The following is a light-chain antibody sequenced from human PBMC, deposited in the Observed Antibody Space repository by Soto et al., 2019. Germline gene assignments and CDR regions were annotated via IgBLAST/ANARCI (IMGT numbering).Light chain of an antibody. CDR2: DVS. CDR1: SSDVGGYNY. CDR3: SSYTSSSLWV. V-gene: IGLV2-14*01. J-gene: IGLJ3*02. Sequence: QSALTQPASVSGSPGQSITISCTGTSSDVGGYNYVSWYQQHPGKAPKLMIYDVSNRPSGVSNRFSGSKSGNTASLTISGLQAEDDADYYCSSYTSSSLWVFGGGTKVTVL.